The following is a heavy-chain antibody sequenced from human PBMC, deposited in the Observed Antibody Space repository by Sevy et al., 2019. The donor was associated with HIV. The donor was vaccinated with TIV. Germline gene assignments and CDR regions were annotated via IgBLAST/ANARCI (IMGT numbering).Heavy chain of an antibody. D-gene: IGHD6-19*01. CDR1: GGTFSSYA. CDR2: IIPIFGTA. CDR3: ARAGGSGWYRGYYFDY. Sequence: ASVKVSCKASGGTFSSYAISWVRQAPGQGLEWMGGIIPIFGTATYAQKFQGRVTITADESTSTAYMELSSLRSEDTAVYYCARAGGSGWYRGYYFDYWGQGTLVTVSS. J-gene: IGHJ4*02. V-gene: IGHV1-69*13.